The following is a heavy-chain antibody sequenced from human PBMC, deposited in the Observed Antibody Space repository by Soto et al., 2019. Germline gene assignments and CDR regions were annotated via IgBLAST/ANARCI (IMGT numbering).Heavy chain of an antibody. D-gene: IGHD3-3*01. CDR2: INHSGST. J-gene: IGHJ5*02. CDR3: ARGGITIFGVVIRGRNWFDP. V-gene: IGHV4-34*01. CDR1: GGSFSCYY. Sequence: SETLSLTCAVYGGSFSCYYWSWIRQPPGKGLEWIGEINHSGSTNYNPSLKSRVTISVDTSKNQFSLKLSSVTAADTAVYYCARGGITIFGVVIRGRNWFDPWGQGTLVTVS.